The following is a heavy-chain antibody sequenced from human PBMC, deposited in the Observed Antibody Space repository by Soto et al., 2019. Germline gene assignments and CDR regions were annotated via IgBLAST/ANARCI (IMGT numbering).Heavy chain of an antibody. J-gene: IGHJ4*02. CDR3: AREESSIAGAVGY. CDR1: GYTFTSYG. D-gene: IGHD6-6*01. CDR2: ISPYNGNA. Sequence: ASVKVSCKASGYTFTSYGISWVRQAPGQGLEWMGWISPYNGNANYAQKFQGRVTITADESTSTAYMELSSLRSEDTAVYYCAREESSIAGAVGYWGQGTLVTVSS. V-gene: IGHV1-18*01.